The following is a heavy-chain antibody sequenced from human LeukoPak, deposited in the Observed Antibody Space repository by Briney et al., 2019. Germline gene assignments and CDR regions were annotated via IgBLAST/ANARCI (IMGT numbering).Heavy chain of an antibody. Sequence: GGSLRLSCAASGFTFSSFAMSWVRQAPGKGLEWVSGISGSGSTIYYADSVKGRFTISRDNAKNSLYLQMNSLRAEDTAVYYCAREGYYGSVSDYWGQGTLVTVSS. V-gene: IGHV3-48*03. CDR3: AREGYYGSVSDY. D-gene: IGHD3-10*01. CDR1: GFTFSSFA. J-gene: IGHJ4*02. CDR2: ISGSGSTI.